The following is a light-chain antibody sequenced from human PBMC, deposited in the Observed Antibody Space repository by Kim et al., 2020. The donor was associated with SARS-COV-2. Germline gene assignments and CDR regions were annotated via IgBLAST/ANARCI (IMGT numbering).Light chain of an antibody. CDR3: QHSVT. Sequence: GTLSLSPGERATLTCRASLGVSSNYLAWYQQKFGQAPRLLIYGASNRATGVPDRFSGSGSGTDFSLIISRLEPEDFAVYYCQHSVTFGGGTKVEI. J-gene: IGKJ4*01. V-gene: IGKV3-20*01. CDR2: GAS. CDR1: LGVSSNY.